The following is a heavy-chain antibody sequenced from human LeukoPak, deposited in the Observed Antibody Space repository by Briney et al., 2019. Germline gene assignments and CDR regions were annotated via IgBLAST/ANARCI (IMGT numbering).Heavy chain of an antibody. CDR2: ICSGGST. V-gene: IGHV3-66*01. J-gene: IGHJ4*02. CDR1: GFTVSSNY. Sequence: GGSLRLSCAASGFTVSSNYMSWVRQAPGKGLEWVSVICSGGSTYYADSVKGRLTISRDNSKNTLYLQMNSLRAEDTAVYYCARDGSKKLGFDYWGQGTLVTVSS. CDR3: ARDGSKKLGFDY. D-gene: IGHD2-2*01.